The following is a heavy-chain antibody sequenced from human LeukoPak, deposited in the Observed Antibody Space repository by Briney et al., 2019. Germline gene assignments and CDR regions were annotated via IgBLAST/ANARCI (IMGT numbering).Heavy chain of an antibody. J-gene: IGHJ4*02. Sequence: PGGALRLSCAASGFTFSSYSMNWVRQAPGKGLEWVSSISSSSSYIYYADSVKGRFTISRDNAKNSLYLQMNSLRAEDTAVYYCARVTVLRFLEWLGPFDYWGQGTLVTVSS. CDR1: GFTFSSYS. CDR3: ARVTVLRFLEWLGPFDY. V-gene: IGHV3-21*01. CDR2: ISSSSSYI. D-gene: IGHD3-3*01.